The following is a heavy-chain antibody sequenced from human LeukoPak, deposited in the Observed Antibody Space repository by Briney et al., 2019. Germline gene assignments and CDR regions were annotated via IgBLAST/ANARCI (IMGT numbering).Heavy chain of an antibody. Sequence: GGSLRLSCAASGFTFSSYGMHWVRQAPGKGLEWVAVISYDGSNKYYTDSVKGRFTISRDNSKNTLYLQMNSLRAEDTAVYYCAKDSTSNVLRYFDWLSSPPYYFDYWGQGTLVTVSP. J-gene: IGHJ4*02. D-gene: IGHD3-9*01. CDR1: GFTFSSYG. CDR3: AKDSTSNVLRYFDWLSSPPYYFDY. V-gene: IGHV3-30*18. CDR2: ISYDGSNK.